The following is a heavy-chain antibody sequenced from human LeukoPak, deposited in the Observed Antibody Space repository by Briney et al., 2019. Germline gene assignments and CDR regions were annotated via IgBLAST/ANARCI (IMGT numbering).Heavy chain of an antibody. V-gene: IGHV3-15*01. D-gene: IGHD1-26*01. CDR2: VKGKTDGGTT. J-gene: IGHJ5*02. CDR1: GFTFTHYA. Sequence: GGSLRLSCAASGFTFTHYAMIWVRQAPGKGLEWVGRVKGKTDGGTTDYAAPVRGRFTISRDDSKNTLYLQMNSLKIEDTAVYSCSTANKGYFSWGQGTLVTVSS. CDR3: STANKGYFS.